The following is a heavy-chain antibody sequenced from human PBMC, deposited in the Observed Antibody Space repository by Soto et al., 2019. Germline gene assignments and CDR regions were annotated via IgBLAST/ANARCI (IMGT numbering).Heavy chain of an antibody. CDR3: VKAQVMTASYYYYDIDV. Sequence: GGSLRLSCAASGFTFSTYPMSWVRQAPGKGLEWVSGISGSGISTYYTDSVKGRFTISRDNSKNTVFLQMNSLRDEDTAVYYCVKAQVMTASYYYYDIDVWGQGTTVTVSS. CDR1: GFTFSTYP. CDR2: ISGSGIST. D-gene: IGHD2-8*01. J-gene: IGHJ6*02. V-gene: IGHV3-23*01.